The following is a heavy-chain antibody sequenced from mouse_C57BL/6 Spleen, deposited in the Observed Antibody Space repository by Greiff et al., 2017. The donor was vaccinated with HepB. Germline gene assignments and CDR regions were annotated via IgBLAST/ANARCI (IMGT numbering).Heavy chain of an antibody. D-gene: IGHD1-1*01. J-gene: IGHJ1*03. CDR2: IYPGNSDT. V-gene: IGHV1-5*01. Sequence: EVQLQQSGTVLARPGASVKMSCKTSGYTFTSYWMHWVKQRPGQGLEWIGAIYPGNSDTSYNQKFKGKAKLTAVTSASTAYMELSSLTNEDSAVYYCTRATTVVATHWYFDVWGTGTTVTVSS. CDR3: TRATTVVATHWYFDV. CDR1: GYTFTSYW.